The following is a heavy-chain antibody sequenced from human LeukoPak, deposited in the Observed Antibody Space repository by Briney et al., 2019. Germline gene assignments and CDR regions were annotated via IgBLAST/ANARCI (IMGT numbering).Heavy chain of an antibody. J-gene: IGHJ4*02. CDR1: GDFIPSYY. CDR2: IYYSGST. Sequence: SETLSLTCTVSGDFIPSYYWTWMRQPPGKGLEWIGYIYYSGSTNYNPSLKSRVIISVDTSKNQFSLRLSSVTAADTAVYYCARKQGDYWGQGTLVTVSS. D-gene: IGHD1/OR15-1a*01. V-gene: IGHV4-59*01. CDR3: ARKQGDY.